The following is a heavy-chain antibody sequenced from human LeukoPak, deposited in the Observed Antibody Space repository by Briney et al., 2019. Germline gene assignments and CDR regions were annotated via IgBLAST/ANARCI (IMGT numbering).Heavy chain of an antibody. D-gene: IGHD6-19*01. CDR2: ISSSSSYI. V-gene: IGHV3-21*01. J-gene: IGHJ4*02. CDR3: EGGGSETQWRAFDF. CDR1: GFTFSSYS. Sequence: GGSLRLSCAASGFTFSSYSMNWVRQAPGKGLEWVSSISSSSSYIYYADSVKGRFTISRENAKNSLYLQMNSLTAGDTAVYYCEGGGSETQWRAFDFWGQGALVTVFS.